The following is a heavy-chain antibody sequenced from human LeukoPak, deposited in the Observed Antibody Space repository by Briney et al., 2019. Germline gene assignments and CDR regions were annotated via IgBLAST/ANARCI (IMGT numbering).Heavy chain of an antibody. CDR1: GGSISSYY. V-gene: IGHV4-59*08. D-gene: IGHD3-10*01. CDR2: IYYSGST. Sequence: SETLSLTCNVSGGSISSYYWSWIRQPPGKGLEWIGYIYYSGSTKYKPSLKSRVTISVDTSKNQFSLKLSSVTAADTAVYYCASRSGSFSDALDIWGQGTLVTVSS. CDR3: ASRSGSFSDALDI. J-gene: IGHJ3*02.